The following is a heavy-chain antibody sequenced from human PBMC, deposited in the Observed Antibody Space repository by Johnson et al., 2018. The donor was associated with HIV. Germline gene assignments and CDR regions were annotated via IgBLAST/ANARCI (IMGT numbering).Heavy chain of an antibody. CDR3: AKDGVAAAFAAFDI. CDR2: ISWNSGSI. V-gene: IGHV3-9*01. CDR1: GFTFSCYA. Sequence: QLVESGGGVVQPGRSLRLSCAASGFTFSCYAMHWVRQAPGKGLEWVSGISWNSGSIGYADSVKGRFTISRDNAKNSLYLQMNSLRAEDTALYYCAKDGVAAAFAAFDIWGQGTMVTVSS. D-gene: IGHD6-13*01. J-gene: IGHJ3*02.